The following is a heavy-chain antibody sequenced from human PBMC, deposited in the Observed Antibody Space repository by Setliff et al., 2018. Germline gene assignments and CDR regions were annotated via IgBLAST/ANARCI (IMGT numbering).Heavy chain of an antibody. D-gene: IGHD3-22*01. V-gene: IGHV1-8*03. CDR1: GYSFTTYY. CDR2: MNPNSGNT. Sequence: ASVKVSCKASGYSFTTYYMHWVRQAPGQGLEWMGWMNPNSGNTGYAQKFQGRVTITRNTSISTAYMELSSLRSEDTAVYYCVRDTRDKYDSCGYYLSLDSWGQGSLVTVSS. CDR3: VRDTRDKYDSCGYYLSLDS. J-gene: IGHJ4*02.